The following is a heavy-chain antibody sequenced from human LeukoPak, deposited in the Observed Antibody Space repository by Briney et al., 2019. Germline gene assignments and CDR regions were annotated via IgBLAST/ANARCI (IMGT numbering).Heavy chain of an antibody. D-gene: IGHD6-13*01. V-gene: IGHV3-7*01. CDR3: ARDAEIASSGTGNYCDY. J-gene: IGHJ4*02. CDR2: IKQDGSEK. Sequence: GGSLRLSCAASGFSFSSYWMSWVRQALGKGLEWVANIKQDGSEKYYVDSVKGRFTISRDNAKNSLYLQMNSLRAEDTAVYCCARDAEIASSGTGNYCDYWGQGTLVTVSS. CDR1: GFSFSSYW.